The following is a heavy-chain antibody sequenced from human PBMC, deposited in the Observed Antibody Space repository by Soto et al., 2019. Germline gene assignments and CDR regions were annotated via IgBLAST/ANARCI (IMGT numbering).Heavy chain of an antibody. J-gene: IGHJ4*02. CDR3: ARDYYSDDSGRFDY. CDR2: ILYDGSNK. D-gene: IGHD3-22*01. Sequence: GGSLRLSCAVSAFPFSSFAMHWVRQAPDKGLEWVTKILYDGSNKYYADYVKGRFIISRDNSKNTLYLQMNSLRAEDTAVYYCARDYYSDDSGRFDYWGQGTLVTVSS. V-gene: IGHV3-30-3*01. CDR1: AFPFSSFA.